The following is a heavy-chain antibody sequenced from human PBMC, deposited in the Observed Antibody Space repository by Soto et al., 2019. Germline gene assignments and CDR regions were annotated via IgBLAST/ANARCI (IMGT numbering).Heavy chain of an antibody. V-gene: IGHV3-23*01. Sequence: PGGSLRLSCAASGFTFSSYAMSWVRQAPGKGLEWVSAISGSGGSTYYADSVKGRFTISRDNSKNTLYLQMNSLRAEDTAVYYCATFIVVVPAAILSDAFDIWGQGTMVTVSS. CDR1: GFTFSSYA. D-gene: IGHD2-2*02. J-gene: IGHJ3*02. CDR3: ATFIVVVPAAILSDAFDI. CDR2: ISGSGGST.